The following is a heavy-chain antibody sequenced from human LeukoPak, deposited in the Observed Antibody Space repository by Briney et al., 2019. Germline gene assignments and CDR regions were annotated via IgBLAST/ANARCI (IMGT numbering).Heavy chain of an antibody. CDR1: RFTFSNYA. D-gene: IGHD2-15*01. J-gene: IGHJ4*02. V-gene: IGHV3-23*01. CDR3: ATHFGHCNSGSCSYFDY. CDR2: ISASGGDT. Sequence: PGGSLRLSCSASRFTFSNYAMSWVRQAPGRGLGWVSAISASGGDTYYTDSVKGRFTVSRDNFKNTLYLQMNSLRAEDTAVYHCATHFGHCNSGSCSYFDYWGQGTLVTVSS.